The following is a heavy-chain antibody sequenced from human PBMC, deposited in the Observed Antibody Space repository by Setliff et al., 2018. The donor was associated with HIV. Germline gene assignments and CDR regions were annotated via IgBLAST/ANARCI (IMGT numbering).Heavy chain of an antibody. Sequence: SVKVSCKASGGTFRSYSINWVRQAPGQGLEWMGTIIPFIDATHYAQSFQGRLTITADESSNTAYMELSSLRLHDTAVYYCAKAAVEMTTIAFGGPPGYWGQGPLVTVSS. CDR2: IIPFIDAT. CDR1: GGTFRSYS. J-gene: IGHJ4*02. CDR3: AKAAVEMTTIAFGGPPGY. V-gene: IGHV1-69*11. D-gene: IGHD3-16*01.